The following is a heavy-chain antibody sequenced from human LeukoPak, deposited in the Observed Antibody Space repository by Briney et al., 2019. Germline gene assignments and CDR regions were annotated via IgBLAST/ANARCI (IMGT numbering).Heavy chain of an antibody. Sequence: GGTLRLSCAASGFTFSSYSMNWVRQAPGKGLEWVSYISSSSSTIYYADSVKGRFTISRDNAKNSLYLHMDSLRAEDTAVYYCARGAYSSGWAYFDHWGQGTLVTVSS. J-gene: IGHJ4*02. CDR3: ARGAYSSGWAYFDH. V-gene: IGHV3-48*04. CDR2: ISSSSSTI. CDR1: GFTFSSYS. D-gene: IGHD6-19*01.